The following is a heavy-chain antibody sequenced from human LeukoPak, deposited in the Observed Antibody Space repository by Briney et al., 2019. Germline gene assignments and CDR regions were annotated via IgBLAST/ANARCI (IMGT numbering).Heavy chain of an antibody. CDR2: ISYDGSNK. CDR3: ARVYYDSSGYFDY. V-gene: IGHV3-30*04. D-gene: IGHD3-22*01. J-gene: IGHJ4*02. Sequence: GGSLRLSCAASGFTFSSYAMHWVRQAPGKGLERVAVISYDGSNKYYADSVKGRFTISRDNSKNTLYLQMNSLRAEDTAVYYCARVYYDSSGYFDYWGQGTLVTVSS. CDR1: GFTFSSYA.